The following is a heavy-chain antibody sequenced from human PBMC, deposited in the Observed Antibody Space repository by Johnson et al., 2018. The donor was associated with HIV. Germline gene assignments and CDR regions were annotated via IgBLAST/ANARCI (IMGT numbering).Heavy chain of an antibody. CDR2: VSYDESSK. CDR3: AKFGCSGGSCYSVMADDCFNV. V-gene: IGHV3-30*04. CDR1: GFTFRSYP. J-gene: IGHJ3*01. D-gene: IGHD2-15*01. Sequence: QVLLVESGGGVVHPGRSLRLSCAASGFTFRSYPMNWVRQAPGKGLEWVAFVSYDESSKYYRDSVKGRFTISRDNSKNTLYLQMNSLRAEDTAVYYCAKFGCSGGSCYSVMADDCFNVWGQGTVVTVSS.